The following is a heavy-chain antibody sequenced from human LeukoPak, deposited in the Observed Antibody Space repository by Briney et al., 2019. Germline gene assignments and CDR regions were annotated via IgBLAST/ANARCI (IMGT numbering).Heavy chain of an antibody. Sequence: SLLLSCAPSQFTHRSYSMNWARQAPGKGLEWVPSISSSSSNIYYADTVKGRFTISRDNAKNSLYLQMNSLRAEDTAVYYCARASPYGDYVGVDYWGQGTLVTVSS. V-gene: IGHV3-21*01. CDR1: QFTHRSYS. J-gene: IGHJ4*02. D-gene: IGHD4-17*01. CDR2: ISSSSSNI. CDR3: ARASPYGDYVGVDY.